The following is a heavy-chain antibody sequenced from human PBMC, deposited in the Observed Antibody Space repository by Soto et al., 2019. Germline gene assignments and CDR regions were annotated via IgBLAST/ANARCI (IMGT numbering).Heavy chain of an antibody. CDR3: ARDPEYSSSSGYYYYMDV. CDR1: GYTFTSYY. D-gene: IGHD6-6*01. J-gene: IGHJ6*03. V-gene: IGHV1-46*01. CDR2: INLSGGSK. Sequence: ASVKVSCKASGYTFTSYYMHWVRQTPGKGLEWMGIINLSGGSKSYAQKFQGRVTMTRDTSTSTVYMELSSLRSEDTAVYYCARDPEYSSSSGYYYYMDVGGKGTTVTVSS.